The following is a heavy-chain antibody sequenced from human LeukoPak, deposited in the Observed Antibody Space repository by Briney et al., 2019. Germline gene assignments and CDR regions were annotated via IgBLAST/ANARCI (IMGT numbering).Heavy chain of an antibody. D-gene: IGHD3-10*01. CDR1: GGTFSSYA. V-gene: IGHV1-69*13. Sequence: ASVKVSCKASGGTFSSYAISWVRQAPGQGLEWMGGIIPIFGTANYAQKFQGRVTITADESTSTAYMELSSLRSEDTAVYYCARVGITMVRGVSPGYYFDYWGRGTLVTVSS. CDR3: ARVGITMVRGVSPGYYFDY. CDR2: IIPIFGTA. J-gene: IGHJ4*02.